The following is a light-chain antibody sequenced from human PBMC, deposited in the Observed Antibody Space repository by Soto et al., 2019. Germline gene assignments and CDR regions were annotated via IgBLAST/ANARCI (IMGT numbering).Light chain of an antibody. V-gene: IGKV3-20*01. J-gene: IGKJ2*01. CDR2: GES. Sequence: EIVLTQSPGTLSLSPGERATLSCRASQSVSSSYLAWYQQKPGQAPRLLIYGESSRATGIPDRFSGSGSGTDFTLTISRLDPEDFAVYYCQQYGSSLGTFGQGTKLEIK. CDR1: QSVSSSY. CDR3: QQYGSSLGT.